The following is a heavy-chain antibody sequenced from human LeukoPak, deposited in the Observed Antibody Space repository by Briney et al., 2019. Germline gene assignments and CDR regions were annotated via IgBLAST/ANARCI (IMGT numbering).Heavy chain of an antibody. CDR2: IIPLFGTA. CDR1: EGTFSTYA. Sequence: SVKVSCKASEGTFSTYAVNWVRQAPGQRLEWMGGIIPLFGTANYAQKFQGRVTITTDESTSTAYMELSSLRSEDTAIYYCARVFARGGEISGSYYYYWGQGTLVTVSS. CDR3: ARVFARGGEISGSYYYY. D-gene: IGHD1-26*01. V-gene: IGHV1-69*05. J-gene: IGHJ4*02.